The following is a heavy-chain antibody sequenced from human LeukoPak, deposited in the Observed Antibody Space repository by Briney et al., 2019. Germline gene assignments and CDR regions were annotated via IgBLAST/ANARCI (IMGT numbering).Heavy chain of an antibody. D-gene: IGHD3-22*01. J-gene: IGHJ4*02. CDR2: IYHSGST. CDR1: GYSISSGYY. CDR3: ASNEYYYDSSGYYNDY. Sequence: SETLSLTCAVSGYSISSGYYWGWIRQPPGKGLEWIGSIYHSGSTYYNPSLKSRFTISVDTSKNQFSLKLSSVTAADTAVYYCASNEYYYDSSGYYNDYWGQGTLVTVSS. V-gene: IGHV4-38-2*01.